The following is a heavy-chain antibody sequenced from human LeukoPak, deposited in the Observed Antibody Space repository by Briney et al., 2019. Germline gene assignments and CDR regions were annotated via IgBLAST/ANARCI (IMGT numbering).Heavy chain of an antibody. CDR2: ISSSSSYI. J-gene: IGHJ4*02. Sequence: GGPLRLSCAVSGFTFSNYNMNWVRQAPGKGLEWVSFISSSSSYIYYADSVKGRFTISRDNAKNSLYLQMNSLRAEDTAVYYCASFDYLTGIDYWGQGTLVTVSS. CDR1: GFTFSNYN. V-gene: IGHV3-21*01. CDR3: ASFDYLTGIDY. D-gene: IGHD5-12*01.